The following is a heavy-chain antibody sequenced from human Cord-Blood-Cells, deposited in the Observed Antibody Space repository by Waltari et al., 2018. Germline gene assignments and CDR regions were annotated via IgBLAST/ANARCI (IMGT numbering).Heavy chain of an antibody. CDR3: AKDHWNYYFDY. D-gene: IGHD1-7*01. CDR1: GFTFSSYA. J-gene: IGHJ4*02. V-gene: IGHV3-23*01. CDR2: ISGSGGST. Sequence: EVQLLESGGGWVQPGGSLRLSCAAPGFTFSSYAIRWVSQAPGKGLEWVSAISGSGGSTYYADSVKGRFTISRDNSKNTLYLQMNSLRAEDTAVYYCAKDHWNYYFDYWGQGTLVTVSS.